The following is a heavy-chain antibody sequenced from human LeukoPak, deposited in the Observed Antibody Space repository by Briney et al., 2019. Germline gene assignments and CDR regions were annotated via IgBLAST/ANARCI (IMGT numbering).Heavy chain of an antibody. J-gene: IGHJ4*02. CDR1: TGSISSSSYH. D-gene: IGHD3-10*01. V-gene: IGHV4-39*01. CDR3: ARHADSGFGELAFDY. Sequence: PSETLSLTCSVSTGSISSSSYHWGWIRQPPGKGLEWIGSIYYGRSSYYNPSLKSRVTISVDTSKNQFYLKLSSVTAADTAVYYCARHADSGFGELAFDYWGQGTLVTVSS. CDR2: IYYGRSS.